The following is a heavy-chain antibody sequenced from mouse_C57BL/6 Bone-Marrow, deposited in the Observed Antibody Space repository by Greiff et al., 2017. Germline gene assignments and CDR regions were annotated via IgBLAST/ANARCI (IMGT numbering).Heavy chain of an antibody. V-gene: IGHV3-6*01. D-gene: IGHD3-3*01. J-gene: IGHJ3*01. CDR2: ISYDGSN. Sequence: EVQLVESGPGLVKPSQSLSLTCSVTGYSITSGYYWYWIRQFPGNKLEWMGYISYDGSNNYNPSLKNRISITRDTSKNQFFLKLNSVTTAYTATYYCAREEGTRFAYWGQGTLVTVSA. CDR1: GYSITSGYY. CDR3: AREEGTRFAY.